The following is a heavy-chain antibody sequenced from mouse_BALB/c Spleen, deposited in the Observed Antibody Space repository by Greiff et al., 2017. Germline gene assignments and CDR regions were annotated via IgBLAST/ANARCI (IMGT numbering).Heavy chain of an antibody. CDR3: ARPGSLSWFAY. Sequence: VQLQQSGPELVKPGASVRISCKASGYTFTSYYIHWVKQRPGQGLEWIGWIYPGNVNTKYNEKFKGKATLTADKSSSTAYMQLSSLTSEDSAVYFCARPGSLSWFAYWGQGTLVTVSA. CDR1: GYTFTSYY. J-gene: IGHJ3*01. CDR2: IYPGNVNT. V-gene: IGHV1S56*01. D-gene: IGHD6-1*01.